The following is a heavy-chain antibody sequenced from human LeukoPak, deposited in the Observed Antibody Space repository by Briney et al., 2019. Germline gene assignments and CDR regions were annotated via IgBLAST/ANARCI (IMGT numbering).Heavy chain of an antibody. J-gene: IGHJ4*02. D-gene: IGHD3-10*01. V-gene: IGHV3-23*01. Sequence: PGGSLRLSCAASGFTFSSHAMSWVRQAPGKGLEWVSAMSGNGGDTYYADSVRGRFTISRDNSKDTLYLQLNSLRAEDTAVYYCAKDSIVRGVIVPQWGQGTLVTVSS. CDR3: AKDSIVRGVIVPQ. CDR2: MSGNGGDT. CDR1: GFTFSSHA.